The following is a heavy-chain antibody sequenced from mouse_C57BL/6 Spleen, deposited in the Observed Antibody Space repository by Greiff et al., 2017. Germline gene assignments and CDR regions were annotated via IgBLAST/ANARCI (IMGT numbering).Heavy chain of an antibody. CDR1: GFTFSSYA. CDR2: ISDGGSYT. J-gene: IGHJ2*01. V-gene: IGHV5-4*01. CDR3: ARDLDGSSSGYFDY. Sequence: EVQLVESGGGLVKPGGSLKLSCAASGFTFSSYAMSWVRQTPEKRLEWVATISDGGSYTYYPDNVKGRFTISRDNAKNNLYLQMSHLKSEDTAMYDCARDLDGSSSGYFDYWGQGTTLTVSS. D-gene: IGHD1-1*01.